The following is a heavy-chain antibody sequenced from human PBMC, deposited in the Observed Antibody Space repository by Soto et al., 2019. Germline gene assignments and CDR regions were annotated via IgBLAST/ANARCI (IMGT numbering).Heavy chain of an antibody. V-gene: IGHV3-23*01. J-gene: IGHJ2*01. Sequence: EVQLLESGGGLVQIGGSLRLSCAASGFTLSVYAMTWVRQAPGKGLEWVSSISGSGGSTNYADSVKGRFTISRDNSKNKMYLPMNSLRADDTAVYYCASRRDGYNSYFDLWGRGTLVTVSS. CDR2: ISGSGGST. CDR1: GFTLSVYA. D-gene: IGHD5-12*01. CDR3: ASRRDGYNSYFDL.